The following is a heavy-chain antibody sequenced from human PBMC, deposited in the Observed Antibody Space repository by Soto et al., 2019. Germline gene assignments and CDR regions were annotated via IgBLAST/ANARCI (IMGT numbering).Heavy chain of an antibody. V-gene: IGHV1-2*02. J-gene: IGHJ6*02. D-gene: IGHD6-6*01. CDR2: INPNSGGT. Sequence: GASVKVSCKASGYTFTGYYMHWVRQAPGQGIEWMGWINPNSGGTNYAQKFQGRVTMTRDTSISTAYMELSRLRSDDTAVYYCAREYSSSSEARYYYYGMDVWGQGTTVTVSS. CDR3: AREYSSSSEARYYYYGMDV. CDR1: GYTFTGYY.